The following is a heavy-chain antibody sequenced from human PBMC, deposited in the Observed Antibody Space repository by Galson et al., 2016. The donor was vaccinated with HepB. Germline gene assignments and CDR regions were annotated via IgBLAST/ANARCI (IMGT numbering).Heavy chain of an antibody. Sequence: SLRLSCAASGFNFSTFTVNWVRQVPGKGLEWVSSISSSSLYIYYADSLRGRFTVSRDNSKNSLFLQMTSLGAEDTAIYYCARWSRGTGSSLDFWGQGTLVTVSS. CDR2: ISSSSLYI. J-gene: IGHJ4*02. D-gene: IGHD3-10*01. CDR1: GFNFSTFT. V-gene: IGHV3-21*06. CDR3: ARWSRGTGSSLDF.